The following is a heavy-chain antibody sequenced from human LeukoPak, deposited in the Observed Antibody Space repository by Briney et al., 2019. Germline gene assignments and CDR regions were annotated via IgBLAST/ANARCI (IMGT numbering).Heavy chain of an antibody. V-gene: IGHV3-48*01. D-gene: IGHD6-19*01. CDR2: ISSSSSTI. J-gene: IGHJ3*02. CDR1: GFTFSSYA. Sequence: GGSLRLSCAASGFTFSSYAMSWVRQAPGKGLEWVSYISSSSSTIYYADSVKGRFTISRDNAKNSLYLQMNSLRAEDTAVYYCAREALYSSGWYDAFDIWGQGTMVTVSS. CDR3: AREALYSSGWYDAFDI.